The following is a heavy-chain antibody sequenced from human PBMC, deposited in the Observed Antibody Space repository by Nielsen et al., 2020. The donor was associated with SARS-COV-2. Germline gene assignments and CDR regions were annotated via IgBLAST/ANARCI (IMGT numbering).Heavy chain of an antibody. CDR1: GYTFTTYD. V-gene: IGHV1-8*01. D-gene: IGHD6-13*01. Sequence: ASVKVSCKASGYTFTTYDLNWVRQATGQGLEWMGWMNPKSGFTAYAQRFQGRVTMTEDTSTDTAYMELSSLRSEDTAVYYCATGPGQLVLGWFDPWGQGTLVTVSS. J-gene: IGHJ5*02. CDR3: ATGPGQLVLGWFDP. CDR2: MNPKSGFT.